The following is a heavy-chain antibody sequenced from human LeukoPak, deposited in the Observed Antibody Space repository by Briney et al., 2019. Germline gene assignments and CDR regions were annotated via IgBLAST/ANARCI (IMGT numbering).Heavy chain of an antibody. CDR3: ARVGGCSSTTCYAFDY. CDR1: GDALSVGYY. CDR2: IHHSGG. Sequence: SETLSLNCAVSGDALSVGYYWGWIRQTPGKGLEWIGSIHHSGGSYIPSLQSRVTMSIDTSKNHLSLRLSSVTAAHMAIYYCARVGGCSSTTCYAFDYWGQGTLVTVSS. V-gene: IGHV4-38-2*01. J-gene: IGHJ4*02. D-gene: IGHD2-2*01.